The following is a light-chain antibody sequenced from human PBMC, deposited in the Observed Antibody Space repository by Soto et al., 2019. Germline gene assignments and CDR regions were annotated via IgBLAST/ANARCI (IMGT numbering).Light chain of an antibody. CDR3: HQYYKWPLT. Sequence: EIVMTQSPATLSVSPGERATLSYRASQSVSSNLAWYQQKPGQAPRLLIYGASTRATGIPARFSGSGSGTDFTLTISSLEPEDFAVYYCHQYYKWPLTFGGGTKVDIK. J-gene: IGKJ4*01. V-gene: IGKV3-15*01. CDR2: GAS. CDR1: QSVSSN.